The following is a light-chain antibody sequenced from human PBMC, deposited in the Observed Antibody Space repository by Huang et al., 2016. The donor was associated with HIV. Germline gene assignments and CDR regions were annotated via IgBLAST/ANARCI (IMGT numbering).Light chain of an antibody. Sequence: AIQMTQSPSSLSASVGDRVTITCRASQGIRNDLGWYKQKPGKAPKLLIYSASGLQSGVPSRFSGIGSDTNFTLTINSLQPEDIATYYCLQDYNYPCTFGQGTKVEIK. V-gene: IGKV1-6*01. CDR2: SAS. CDR1: QGIRND. J-gene: IGKJ1*01. CDR3: LQDYNYPCT.